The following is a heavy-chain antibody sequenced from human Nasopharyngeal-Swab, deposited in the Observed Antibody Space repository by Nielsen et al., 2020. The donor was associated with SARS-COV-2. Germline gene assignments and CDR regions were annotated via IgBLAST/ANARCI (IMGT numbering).Heavy chain of an antibody. CDR3: AKDDYYDSSGYTSDAFDI. Sequence: GESLKISCAASGFTFSSHAMSWVRQAPGKGLEWVSAISGSGGSTYYADSVKGRFTISRDNSKNTLYLQMNSLRAEDTAVYYCAKDDYYDSSGYTSDAFDIWGQGTMVTVSS. CDR2: ISGSGGST. V-gene: IGHV3-23*01. J-gene: IGHJ3*02. D-gene: IGHD3-22*01. CDR1: GFTFSSHA.